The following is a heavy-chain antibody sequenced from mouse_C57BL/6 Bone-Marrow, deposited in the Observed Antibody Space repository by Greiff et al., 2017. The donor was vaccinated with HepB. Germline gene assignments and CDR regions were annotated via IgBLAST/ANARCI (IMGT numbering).Heavy chain of an antibody. CDR3: ARRGLYYAYYFDY. Sequence: QVQLQQSGAELARPGASVKLSCKASGYTFTSYGISWVKQRTGQGLEWIGEIYPRSGNTYYNEKFKGKATLTADKSSSTAYMELRSRTSEDSAVYFCARRGLYYAYYFDYWGQGTTLTVSS. V-gene: IGHV1-81*01. CDR1: GYTFTSYG. CDR2: IYPRSGNT. J-gene: IGHJ2*01. D-gene: IGHD1-1*01.